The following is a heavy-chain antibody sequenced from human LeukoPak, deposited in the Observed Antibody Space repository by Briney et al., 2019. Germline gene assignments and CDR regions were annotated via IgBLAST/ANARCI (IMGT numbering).Heavy chain of an antibody. V-gene: IGHV1-69*05. CDR3: ARASSGWYGLDY. CDR2: IIPIFGTA. Sequence: SVKVSCKASGGTLSSYAISWVRQAPGQGLEWMGRIIPIFGTANYAQKFQGRVTITTDESTSTAYMELSSLRSEDTAVYYCARASSGWYGLDYWGQGTLVTVSS. J-gene: IGHJ4*02. CDR1: GGTLSSYA. D-gene: IGHD6-19*01.